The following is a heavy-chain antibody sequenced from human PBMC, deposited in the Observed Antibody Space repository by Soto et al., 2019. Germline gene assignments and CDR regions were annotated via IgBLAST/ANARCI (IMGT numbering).Heavy chain of an antibody. CDR3: ARLIGYYGSGSPKDY. CDR2: IYYSGST. D-gene: IGHD3-10*01. V-gene: IGHV4-39*01. J-gene: IGHJ4*02. Sequence: PSETLSLTCTVSGGSISSSSYYWGWIRQPPGKGLEWIGSIYYSGSTYYNPSLKSRVTISVDTSKNQFSLKLSSVTAADTAVYYCARLIGYYGSGSPKDYWGQGTLVTVS. CDR1: GGSISSSSYY.